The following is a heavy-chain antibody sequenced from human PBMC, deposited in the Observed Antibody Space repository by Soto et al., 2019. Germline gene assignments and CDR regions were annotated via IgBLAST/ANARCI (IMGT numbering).Heavy chain of an antibody. V-gene: IGHV4-31*03. D-gene: IGHD4-4*01. Sequence: QVQLQESGPGLVKPSQTLSLTCTVSGGSISSGGYYWSWIRQHPGKGLEWIGYIYYSGSTYYNPSLQRRVTVSVDTSKNQFSLKLSSVTAADTAVYYCARSTVTNYYYYGMDVWGQGTTVTVSS. CDR2: IYYSGST. CDR3: ARSTVTNYYYYGMDV. CDR1: GGSISSGGYY. J-gene: IGHJ6*02.